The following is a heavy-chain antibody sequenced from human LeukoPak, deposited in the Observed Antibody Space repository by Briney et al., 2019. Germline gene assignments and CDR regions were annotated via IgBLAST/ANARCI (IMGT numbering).Heavy chain of an antibody. D-gene: IGHD2-15*01. V-gene: IGHV3-74*01. Sequence: GGSLRLSCVASGYSLSGYWMYWVRQAPGKGLMYISRNNGDGSTTNYADVVKGRFTMSRDNVKNTLYLQMNSLRVEDTAVYYCARDPRNVGLAPWGQGTLVTVSS. CDR1: GYSLSGYW. CDR2: NNGDGSTT. CDR3: ARDPRNVGLAP. J-gene: IGHJ5*02.